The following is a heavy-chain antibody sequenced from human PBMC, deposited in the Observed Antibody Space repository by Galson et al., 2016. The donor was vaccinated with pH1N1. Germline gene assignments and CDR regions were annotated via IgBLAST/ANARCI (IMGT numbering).Heavy chain of an antibody. CDR1: GYTFSIYG. J-gene: IGHJ4*02. Sequence: SVKVSCKASGYTFSIYGVTWVRQAPGQGLEWMGWISAYSGATDYAQKFQGVTVIMTTDTSTSTAYMELRSLTSDDTAGYYCARAADCTGPSCTYDDWGQGTLVTVSS. D-gene: IGHD2-2*01. CDR3: ARAADCTGPSCTYDD. V-gene: IGHV1-18*01. CDR2: ISAYSGAT.